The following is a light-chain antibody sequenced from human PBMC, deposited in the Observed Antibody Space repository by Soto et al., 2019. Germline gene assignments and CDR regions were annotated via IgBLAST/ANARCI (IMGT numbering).Light chain of an antibody. CDR3: SSYKSTHNRV. J-gene: IGLJ1*01. Sequence: QSVLTQPASVSGSPGQSITISCTGTSSDVGGYDFVSWYQHHPGKAPKLMIYDVNNRPSGLSNRFSGSKSGNTASLTISGLQTEDEADYYCSSYKSTHNRVFGTGTKVTVL. CDR2: DVN. CDR1: SSDVGGYDF. V-gene: IGLV2-14*01.